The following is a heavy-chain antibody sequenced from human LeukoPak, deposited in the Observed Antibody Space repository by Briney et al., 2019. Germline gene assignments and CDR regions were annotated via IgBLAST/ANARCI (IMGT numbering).Heavy chain of an antibody. CDR3: ARDYGSWKYQLPQERGDAFDI. D-gene: IGHD2-2*01. CDR1: GGSLSSGGYY. J-gene: IGHJ3*02. V-gene: IGHV4-31*03. CDR2: IYYSGST. Sequence: PSESLSLTRTVSGGSLSSGGYYCGWVRQHPGKGLEWIGYIYYSGSTYYKPSLKSRVTISVDTSKNQFSLKLSSVSAADAAVYVCARDYGSWKYQLPQERGDAFDIWGQGTMVTVSS.